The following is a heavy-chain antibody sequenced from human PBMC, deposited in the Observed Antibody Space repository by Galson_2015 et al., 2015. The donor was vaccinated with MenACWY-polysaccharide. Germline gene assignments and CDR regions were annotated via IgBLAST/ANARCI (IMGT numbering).Heavy chain of an antibody. V-gene: IGHV3-33*01. J-gene: IGHJ3*02. D-gene: IGHD1-1*01. CDR3: ARADRNDGGRALDI. CDR2: IWYDESDE. CDR1: GFTFSNYG. Sequence: SLRLSCAASGFTFSNYGMHWVRQAPGKGLEWMAVIWYDESDEYYADSVKGLFTISRDNSKNALYLQMNSLRAEDTALYYCARADRNDGGRALDIWGQATMVTVSS.